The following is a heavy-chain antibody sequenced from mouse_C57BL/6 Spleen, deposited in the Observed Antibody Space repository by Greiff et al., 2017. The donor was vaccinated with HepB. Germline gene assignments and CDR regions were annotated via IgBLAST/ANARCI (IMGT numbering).Heavy chain of an antibody. V-gene: IGHV1-81*01. CDR3: ARADYGSGGKAMDY. CDR1: GYTFTSYG. J-gene: IGHJ4*01. D-gene: IGHD1-1*01. CDR2: IYPRSGNT. Sequence: QVQLQQSGAELARPGASVKLSCKASGYTFTSYGISWVKQRTGQGLEWIGEIYPRSGNTYYNEKFKGKATLTADKSSSTAYMELRSLTSEDSAVYFGARADYGSGGKAMDYWGQGTTVTVSS.